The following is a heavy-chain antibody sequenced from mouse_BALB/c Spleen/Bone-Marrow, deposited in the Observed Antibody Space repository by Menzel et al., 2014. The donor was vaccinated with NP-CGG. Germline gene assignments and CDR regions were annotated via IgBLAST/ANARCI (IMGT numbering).Heavy chain of an antibody. CDR3: AREGRGYYGSSGAAMDY. CDR2: IWAGGST. J-gene: IGHJ4*01. V-gene: IGHV2-9*02. CDR1: GFSLTSYG. D-gene: IGHD1-1*01. Sequence: VMLAESGPGLVAPSQSLSISCTVSGFSLTSYGVHWVRQPPGQGLEWLGAIWAGGSTNYNSALMSRLTISKDNSKSQVFLKMNSLQTDDTAMYYCAREGRGYYGSSGAAMDYWGQGTKVTVSS.